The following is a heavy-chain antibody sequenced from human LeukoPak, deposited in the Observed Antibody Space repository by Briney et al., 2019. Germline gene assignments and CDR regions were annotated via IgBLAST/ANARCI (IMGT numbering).Heavy chain of an antibody. J-gene: IGHJ5*02. CDR3: ARTIVHSSGPSWFDP. Sequence: SETLSLTCTVSGGSIRSYYWSWIRQPPGKGLEWIGYIYYSGSTNYNPSLKSRVTISVDTSKNQFSLKLSSVTAADTAVYYCARTIVHSSGPSWFDPWGQGTLVTVSS. D-gene: IGHD6-19*01. CDR1: GGSIRSYY. CDR2: IYYSGST. V-gene: IGHV4-59*01.